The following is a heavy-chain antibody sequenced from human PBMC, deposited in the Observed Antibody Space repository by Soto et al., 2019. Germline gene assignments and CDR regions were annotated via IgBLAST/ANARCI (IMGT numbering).Heavy chain of an antibody. Sequence: EVQLLESGGGLVQPGGSLRLSCAASGCTFNKYAMTLVRKAPGKGLEWVSAISGGGDTTSYSDSVKGRFTVSRDGSKNPLYLQMSSLRAEDTALYYCAKGRGGSGSLTHRVDFWGEGTLVTVSS. J-gene: IGHJ4*02. D-gene: IGHD3-10*01. CDR2: ISGGGDTT. CDR3: AKGRGGSGSLTHRVDF. CDR1: GCTFNKYA. V-gene: IGHV3-23*01.